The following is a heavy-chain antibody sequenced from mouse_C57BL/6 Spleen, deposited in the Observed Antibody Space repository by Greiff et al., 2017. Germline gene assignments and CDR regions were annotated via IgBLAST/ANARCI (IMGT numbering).Heavy chain of an antibody. V-gene: IGHV1-26*01. Sequence: VQLQQSGPELVKPGASVKISCKASGYTFTDYYMNWVKQSHGKSLEWIGDINPNNGGTSYNQKFKGKATLTVDKSSSTAYMELRSLTSEDSAVYYCARWTQFYCDYWGQGTTLTVSS. CDR3: ARWTQFYCDY. CDR2: INPNNGGT. CDR1: GYTFTDYY. J-gene: IGHJ2*01.